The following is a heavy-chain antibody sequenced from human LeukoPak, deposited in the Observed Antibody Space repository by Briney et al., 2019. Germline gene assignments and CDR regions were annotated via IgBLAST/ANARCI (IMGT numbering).Heavy chain of an antibody. CDR1: GGSMNSYY. CDR2: IYYTGST. J-gene: IGHJ4*02. CDR3: ASGRYSYANEF. V-gene: IGHV4-59*01. Sequence: ASETLSLTCTVSGGSMNSYYWSWIRQPPGKGLEWVGFIYYTGSTNYNPSLKSRVTVSLDTSKNQFSLKLSSVTAADTAVYYCASGRYSYANEFWGQGTLVTVSS. D-gene: IGHD5-18*01.